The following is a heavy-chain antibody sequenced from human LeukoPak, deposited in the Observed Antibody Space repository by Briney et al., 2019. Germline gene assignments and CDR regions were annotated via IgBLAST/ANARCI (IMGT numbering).Heavy chain of an antibody. CDR3: VRDRVGPDY. Sequence: QPGGSLRLSCAASGFTFSSAWMHLVRQAPGTGLVWVSRITDDATTTYADSVRGRFTISRDNAKNILYLQMNSLRAEDTAVYYCVRDRVGPDYWGQGTLVTVSS. CDR1: GFTFSSAW. J-gene: IGHJ4*02. D-gene: IGHD1-26*01. V-gene: IGHV3-74*03. CDR2: ITDDATT.